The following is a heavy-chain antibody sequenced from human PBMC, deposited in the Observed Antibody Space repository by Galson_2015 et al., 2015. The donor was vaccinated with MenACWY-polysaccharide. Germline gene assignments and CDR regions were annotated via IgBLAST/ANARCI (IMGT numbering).Heavy chain of an antibody. D-gene: IGHD4-11*01. V-gene: IGHV3-33*01. CDR1: GSRFSNSG. CDR2: IQYDGSNK. J-gene: IGHJ3*02. CDR3: AREDSRIVFHAFDI. Sequence: SLRLSCAASGSRFSNSGMHWVRQAPGKGLEWVAVIQYDGSNKVYADSVKGRFTISRDNSKNTVFLEMNTLGVEDTAVYYCAREDSRIVFHAFDIWGQGTMVTVSS.